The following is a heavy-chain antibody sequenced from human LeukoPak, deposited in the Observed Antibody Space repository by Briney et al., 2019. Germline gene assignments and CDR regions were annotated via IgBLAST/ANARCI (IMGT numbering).Heavy chain of an antibody. Sequence: GSLRLFCAASGFTFSSYNMDWVRQAPGKGLEGVPSISSSSSYIYYADSVKGRFTISRDNAKNSLYLQMNSLRAEDTAVYYCARAHSIASYYYGVDVWGQGTTVTVSS. D-gene: IGHD2/OR15-2a*01. CDR1: GFTFSSYN. J-gene: IGHJ6*02. CDR2: ISSSSSYI. V-gene: IGHV3-21*01. CDR3: ARAHSIASYYYGVDV.